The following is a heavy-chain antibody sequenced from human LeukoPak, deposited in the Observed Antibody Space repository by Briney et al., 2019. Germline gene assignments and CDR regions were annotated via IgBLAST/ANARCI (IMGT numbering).Heavy chain of an antibody. CDR2: IRNKANSYTT. CDR3: ATMGIAARPFDY. Sequence: GGSLRLSCAASGFTFSDHFMDWVCQAPGKGLEWVGRIRNKANSYTTEYAASVKGRFTISRDDSKNSLYLQINSLKTEDTAVYYCATMGIAARPFDYWGQGTLVTVSS. CDR1: GFTFSDHF. D-gene: IGHD6-6*01. V-gene: IGHV3-72*01. J-gene: IGHJ4*02.